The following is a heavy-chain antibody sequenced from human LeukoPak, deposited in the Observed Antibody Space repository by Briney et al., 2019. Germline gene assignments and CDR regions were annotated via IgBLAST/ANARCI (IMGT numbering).Heavy chain of an antibody. V-gene: IGHV1-69*13. CDR3: ARSKRYSGYDLDDAFDI. J-gene: IGHJ3*02. D-gene: IGHD5-12*01. CDR1: GGTFSSYA. CDR2: IIPILGTA. Sequence: GASVKVSCKASGGTFSSYAISWVRQAPGQGLEWMGGIIPILGTANYAQKLQGRVTITVDESTSTAYMELSSLRSEDTAVYYCARSKRYSGYDLDDAFDIWGQGTMVTVSS.